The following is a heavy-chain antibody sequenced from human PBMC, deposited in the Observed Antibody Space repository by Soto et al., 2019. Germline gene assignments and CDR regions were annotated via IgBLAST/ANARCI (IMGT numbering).Heavy chain of an antibody. CDR2: ISYDGSNK. CDR3: ARDSAWWLAGYFDY. CDR1: GFTFSSYA. D-gene: IGHD6-19*01. V-gene: IGHV3-30-3*01. J-gene: IGHJ4*02. Sequence: HVQLVESGGGVVQTGRSLRLSCAASGFTFSSYAMHWVRQAPGKGLEWVAVISYDGSNKYYADSVKGRFTISRDNSKNTLYLQMNSLRAEDTAVYYCARDSAWWLAGYFDYWGQGTLVTVSS.